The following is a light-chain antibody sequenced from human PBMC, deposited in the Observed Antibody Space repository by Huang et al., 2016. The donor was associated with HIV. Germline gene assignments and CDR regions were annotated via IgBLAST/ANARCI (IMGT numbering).Light chain of an antibody. Sequence: DIVMTQSPLSLPVTPGEPASISCRSSQSLLHSNGYNYLDWYMQKPGQSPQLLLYLGSNRATGVPDRFSGSGSGTHFTLKISRVEAEDVGVYYCMQVLLTPGTVGQGTKVEIK. CDR1: QSLLHSNGYNY. CDR3: MQVLLTPGT. CDR2: LGS. J-gene: IGKJ1*01. V-gene: IGKV2-28*01.